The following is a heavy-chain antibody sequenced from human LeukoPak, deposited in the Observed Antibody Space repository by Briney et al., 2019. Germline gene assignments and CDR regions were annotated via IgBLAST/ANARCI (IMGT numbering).Heavy chain of an antibody. CDR3: AKNRGKSFDY. Sequence: GGSLRLSCAASGFTFSSCAMSWVRQVPGKGLEWVSVVSGSGGSTYYADSVKGRFTISRDNSKNTLYLQVSSLRAEDTALYYCAKNRGKSFDYWGQGTLVTVSS. CDR2: VSGSGGST. V-gene: IGHV3-23*01. D-gene: IGHD7-27*01. CDR1: GFTFSSCA. J-gene: IGHJ4*02.